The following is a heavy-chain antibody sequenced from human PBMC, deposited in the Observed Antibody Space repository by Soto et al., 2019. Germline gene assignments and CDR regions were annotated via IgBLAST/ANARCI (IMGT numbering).Heavy chain of an antibody. J-gene: IGHJ6*02. CDR2: IIPIFGTA. V-gene: IGHV1-69*13. D-gene: IGHD3-10*01. CDR1: GGTFSSYA. CDR3: ARDILGGPMVRGVISMDV. Sequence: ASVKVSCKASGGTFSSYAISWVRQAPGQGLEWMGGIIPIFGTANYAQKFQGRVTITADESTSTAYMELSSLRSEDTAVYYCARDILGGPMVRGVISMDVWGQGTTVTVSS.